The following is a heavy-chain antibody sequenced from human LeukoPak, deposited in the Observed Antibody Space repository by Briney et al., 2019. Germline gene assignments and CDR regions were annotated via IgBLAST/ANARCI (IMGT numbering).Heavy chain of an antibody. CDR3: ARTEDTAMAFDY. J-gene: IGHJ4*02. CDR2: IYYSGST. V-gene: IGHV4-59*01. D-gene: IGHD5-18*01. CDR1: GGSISSYY. Sequence: NPSETLSLTCTVSGGSISSYYWSWIRQPPGKGQEWIGYIYYSGSTNYNPSLKSRVTISVDTSKNQFSLKLSSVTAADTAVYYCARTEDTAMAFDYWGQGTLVTASS.